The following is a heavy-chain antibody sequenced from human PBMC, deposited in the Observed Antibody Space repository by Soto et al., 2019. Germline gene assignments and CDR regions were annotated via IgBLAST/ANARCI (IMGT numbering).Heavy chain of an antibody. Sequence: SETLSLTCTVSGGSISSNSYYWDWIRQPPGKGLEWIGSMYYSGATYHNPSLQSRVTISVDTSKNQFSLHLSSVTAADTAVYYCARHAAYFFVWGKSDGSDYPGPGPLVTLS. J-gene: IGHJ4*02. CDR2: MYYSGAT. D-gene: IGHD3-16*01. CDR3: ARHAAYFFVWGKSDGSDY. CDR1: GGSISSNSYY. V-gene: IGHV4-39*01.